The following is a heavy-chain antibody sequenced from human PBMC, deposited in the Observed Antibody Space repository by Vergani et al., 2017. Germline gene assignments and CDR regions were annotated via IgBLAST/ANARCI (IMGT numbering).Heavy chain of an antibody. CDR2: IYSGDET. Sequence: ELQLVESGGGLVPPGGSLTLSCAASGSTVSGNYMTWVRQAPWKGLECVSHIYSGDETYYADSVKGRVTISRDTSKDTLHLQINNLRVEDPAVYYCARGNYYGSGTYVDPWGQGTPVTVSS. J-gene: IGHJ5*02. CDR3: ARGNYYGSGTYVDP. D-gene: IGHD3-10*01. V-gene: IGHV3-66*02. CDR1: GSTVSGNY.